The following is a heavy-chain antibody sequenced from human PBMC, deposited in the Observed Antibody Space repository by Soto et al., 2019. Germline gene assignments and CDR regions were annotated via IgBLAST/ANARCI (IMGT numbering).Heavy chain of an antibody. D-gene: IGHD6-13*01. CDR3: ARAAMGGSSWPFDY. J-gene: IGHJ4*02. Sequence: SETLSLTCGGSGGSLSSSNWLGWVRPPPGRGLEWIGEIYHSGSTNYNPSLKSRVTISVDKSKNQFSLKLSSVAAADTAVYYCARAAMGGSSWPFDYWGQGTLVTVSS. V-gene: IGHV4-4*02. CDR1: GGSLSSSNW. CDR2: IYHSGST.